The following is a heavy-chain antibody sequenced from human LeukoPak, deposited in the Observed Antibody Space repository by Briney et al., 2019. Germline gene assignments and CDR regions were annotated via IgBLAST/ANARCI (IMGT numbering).Heavy chain of an antibody. CDR2: ISSSSNNI. V-gene: IGHV3-48*02. J-gene: IGHJ4*02. CDR1: GITFSRYA. D-gene: IGHD6-6*01. Sequence: GGSLRLSCAASGITFSRYAMNWVRQAPGKGLEWVSYISSSSNNIQYADSVKGRFTISRDNAKKPLYLQMNSLRDEDTAVYYCASDQSIGTDLRYFFDYWGQGTLVTVSS. CDR3: ASDQSIGTDLRYFFDY.